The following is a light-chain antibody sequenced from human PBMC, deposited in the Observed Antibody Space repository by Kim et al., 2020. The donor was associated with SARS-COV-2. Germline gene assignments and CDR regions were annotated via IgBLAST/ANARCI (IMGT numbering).Light chain of an antibody. Sequence: SYELTQPPSLSVAPGATATITCEEDNIGSKAVHWYQQRPGQAPVLVIYYDVDRPSGIPERFSGSNSGTAATLTITRVEPGDEADYYCQVWHSGSNHWVFG. V-gene: IGLV3-21*04. CDR3: QVWHSGSNHWV. CDR1: NIGSKA. CDR2: YDV. J-gene: IGLJ3*02.